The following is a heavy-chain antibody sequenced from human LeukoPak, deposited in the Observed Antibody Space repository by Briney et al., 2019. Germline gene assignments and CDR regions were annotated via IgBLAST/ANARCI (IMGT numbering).Heavy chain of an antibody. D-gene: IGHD1-20*01. CDR2: MYYSGTT. Sequence: SETLSLTCTVSGGSISSYYWSWIRQPPGKGLEWIGYMYYSGTTNYNPSLKSRVTISVDTSENQFSLKLSSVTAADTAVYYCARVGYNWNYIDYWGQGTLVTVSS. J-gene: IGHJ4*02. V-gene: IGHV4-59*01. CDR3: ARVGYNWNYIDY. CDR1: GGSISSYY.